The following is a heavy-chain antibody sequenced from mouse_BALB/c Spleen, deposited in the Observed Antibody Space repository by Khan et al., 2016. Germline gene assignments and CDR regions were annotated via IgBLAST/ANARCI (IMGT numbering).Heavy chain of an antibody. CDR1: GYTFTSYW. Sequence: QVQLQQSGAELVRPGASVKLSCKASGYTFTSYWINWVKQRPEQGLEWIGRIDPYDSETHYTQKFKDKAILPVDKDSRKAYMQLSSLTSEDSAVYFCARLDYAWGQGTLVTVSA. CDR3: ARLDYA. V-gene: IGHV1-52*01. CDR2: IDPYDSET. D-gene: IGHD1-1*01. J-gene: IGHJ3*01.